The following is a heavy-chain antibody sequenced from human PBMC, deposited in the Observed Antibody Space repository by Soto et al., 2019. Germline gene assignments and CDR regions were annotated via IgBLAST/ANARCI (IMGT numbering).Heavy chain of an antibody. D-gene: IGHD5-18*01. CDR3: ASGWIHLWA. J-gene: IGHJ5*02. V-gene: IGHV4-30-4*01. Sequence: PSETLSLTCTVSGGSIRGGDYSWSWIRQPPGKGLEWIGYIYHSGSTYYNPSLESRVSISVDTSRNQFSLKLSSVTAADTAVYYCASGWIHLWAWGQGTLVTVYS. CDR2: IYHSGST. CDR1: GGSIRGGDYS.